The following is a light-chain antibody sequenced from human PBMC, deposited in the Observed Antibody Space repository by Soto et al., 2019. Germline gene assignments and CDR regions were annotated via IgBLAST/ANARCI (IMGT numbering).Light chain of an antibody. Sequence: EIVLTQSPGTLSLSPGERATLSCRASQSVSSSYLAWYQQKPGQAPRLLIYGASFRATGIPDRFSGSGSGTDFTLTISRLEPEDFAVYYCQQYGSSPGTLGQGTKVEIK. J-gene: IGKJ1*01. CDR3: QQYGSSPGT. V-gene: IGKV3-20*01. CDR1: QSVSSSY. CDR2: GAS.